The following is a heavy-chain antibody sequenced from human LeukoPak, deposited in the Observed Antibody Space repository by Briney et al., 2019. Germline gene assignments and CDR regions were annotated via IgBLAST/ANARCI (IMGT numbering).Heavy chain of an antibody. CDR1: GYTFTGYY. CDR2: INPNSGGT. CDR3: ARDGLLWFGELLNYYMDV. V-gene: IGHV1-2*02. D-gene: IGHD3-10*01. J-gene: IGHJ6*03. Sequence: GASVKVSCKASGYTFTGYYMHWMRQAPGQGLEWMGWINPNSGGTNYAQKFQGRVTMTRDTSISTAYMELSRLRSDDTAVYYCARDGLLWFGELLNYYMDVWGKGTTVTVSS.